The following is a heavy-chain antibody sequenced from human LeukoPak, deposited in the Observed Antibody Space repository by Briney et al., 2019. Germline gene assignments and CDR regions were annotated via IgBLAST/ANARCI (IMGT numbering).Heavy chain of an antibody. J-gene: IGHJ3*02. Sequence: ASVKVSCKASGGTFSSYTISWVRQAPGQGLEWMGRIIPILGIANYAQKFQGRVTITADKSTSTACMELSSLRSEDTAVYYCARGGYCSSTSCADAFDIWGQGTMVTVSS. CDR2: IIPILGIA. V-gene: IGHV1-69*02. CDR1: GGTFSSYT. CDR3: ARGGYCSSTSCADAFDI. D-gene: IGHD2-2*01.